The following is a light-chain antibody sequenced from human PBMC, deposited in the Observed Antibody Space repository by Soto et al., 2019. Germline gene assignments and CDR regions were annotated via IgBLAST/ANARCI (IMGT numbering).Light chain of an antibody. V-gene: IGLV2-11*01. CDR3: CSYAGSYTLV. J-gene: IGLJ2*01. CDR2: DVT. Sequence: QSVLTQPRSVSGSPGQSVTISCAGTSSDVGGYNYVSWYQQHPGKAPKLVIYDVTQRPLWVPNRFFGSKSGNTASLTISGLQADDEADYFCCSYAGSYTLVFGGGTKVTVL. CDR1: SSDVGGYNY.